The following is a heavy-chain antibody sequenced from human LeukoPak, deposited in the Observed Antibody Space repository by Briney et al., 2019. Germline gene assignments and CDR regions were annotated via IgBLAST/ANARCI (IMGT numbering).Heavy chain of an antibody. CDR2: VYYSGIT. V-gene: IGHV4-39*01. Sequence: SETLTLTCTVSGGSISSSSYYWGWIRQPPGKGLEWIGSVYYSGITYYNPSLKSRVTISVDTSKNQFSLRLSSVTAADTAVYYCARQRGYHYDSTTNRFSDLWGQGTRVTVSS. D-gene: IGHD3-22*01. CDR1: GGSISSSSYY. J-gene: IGHJ5*02. CDR3: ARQRGYHYDSTTNRFSDL.